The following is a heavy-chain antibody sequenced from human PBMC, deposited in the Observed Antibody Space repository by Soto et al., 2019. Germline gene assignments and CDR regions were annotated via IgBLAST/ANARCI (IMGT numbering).Heavy chain of an antibody. V-gene: IGHV4-59*08. CDR3: VSQRTTVPTQAYFDY. Sequence: TLSITCQVGSGSSSSYELSWIRQSPGKGLESIGNVYYRGITYSKSPVKSRFTISVDTSKNRFSLSLNSVTASDTAVYFCVSQRTTVPTQAYFDYWGPGALVTVCS. J-gene: IGHJ4*02. CDR1: SGSSSSYE. D-gene: IGHD4-17*01. CDR2: VYYRGIT.